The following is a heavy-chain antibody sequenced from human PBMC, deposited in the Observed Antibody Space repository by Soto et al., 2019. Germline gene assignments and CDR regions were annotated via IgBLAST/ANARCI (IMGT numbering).Heavy chain of an antibody. CDR3: ARYNWNDGVAFDI. J-gene: IGHJ3*02. V-gene: IGHV4-59*01. CDR2: IYYSGST. D-gene: IGHD1-1*01. Sequence: GPGPIKTSETLSLTCTVSGGSISSYYWSWIRQPPGKGLEWIGYIYYSGSTNYNPSLKSRVTISVDTSKNQFSLKLSSVTAADTAVYYCARYNWNDGVAFDIWGQGTMVTVSS. CDR1: GGSISSYY.